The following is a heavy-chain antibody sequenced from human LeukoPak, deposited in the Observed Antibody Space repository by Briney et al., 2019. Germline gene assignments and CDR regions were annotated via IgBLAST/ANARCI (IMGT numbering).Heavy chain of an antibody. CDR3: ARVTTVTTGFDY. CDR1: GYTFISYA. V-gene: IGHV1-3*01. Sequence: ASVKVSCKASGYTFISYAMHWVRQAPGQRLEWMGWINAGNGNTKYSQKFQGRVTITRDTSASTAYMELSSLRSEDTAVYYCARVTTVTTGFDYWGQGTLVTVSS. D-gene: IGHD4-17*01. J-gene: IGHJ4*02. CDR2: INAGNGNT.